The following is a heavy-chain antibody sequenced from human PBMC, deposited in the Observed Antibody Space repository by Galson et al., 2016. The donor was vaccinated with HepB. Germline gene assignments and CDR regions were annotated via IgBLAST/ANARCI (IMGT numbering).Heavy chain of an antibody. CDR3: ARAYQYTLDY. V-gene: IGHV3-30*03. CDR2: ISYDGKSE. CDR1: GFPFSTYG. Sequence: LRLSCAASGFPFSTYGMHWVRQAPGKGLEWVALISYDGKSESYADSVRGRFTISRDNAKNSLYLQMNSLRAEDTAVYFCARAYQYTLDYWGQGTLVTVSS. J-gene: IGHJ4*02. D-gene: IGHD1-1*01.